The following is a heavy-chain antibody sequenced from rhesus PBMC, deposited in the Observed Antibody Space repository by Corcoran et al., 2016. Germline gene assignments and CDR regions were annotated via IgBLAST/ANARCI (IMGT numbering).Heavy chain of an antibody. CDR2: IYGSGSST. D-gene: IGHD1-1-1*01. CDR3: ASTGMEDS. Sequence: QLQLQESGPGLVKPSETLSVTCAVSGGSISSSYWSWIRQAPGKGLEWIGYIYGSGSSTNYNPSLKSRVTLAVHTSKSQLSLKLSSVTAADTAVYYCASTGMEDSWGQGVVVTVSS. CDR1: GGSISSSY. J-gene: IGHJ6*01. V-gene: IGHV4-169*02.